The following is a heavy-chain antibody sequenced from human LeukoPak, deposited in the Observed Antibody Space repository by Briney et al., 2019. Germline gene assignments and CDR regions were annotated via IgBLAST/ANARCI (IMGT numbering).Heavy chain of an antibody. CDR1: GGSISSSSYY. CDR2: IYYSGSA. D-gene: IGHD3-22*01. CDR3: ARSLDHYDSSGYYGYYFDY. J-gene: IGHJ4*02. V-gene: IGHV4-39*01. Sequence: SETLTLTCTVSGGSISSSSYYWGWIRQPPGKGLEWIGSIYYSGSAYYNPSLKSRVTISVDTSKNQFSLKLSSVTAADTAVYYCARSLDHYDSSGYYGYYFDYWGQGTLVTVSS.